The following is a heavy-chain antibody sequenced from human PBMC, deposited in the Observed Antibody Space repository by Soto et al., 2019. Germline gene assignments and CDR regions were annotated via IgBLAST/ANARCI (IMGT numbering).Heavy chain of an antibody. D-gene: IGHD2-15*01. Sequence: GQSKKVSSKGSGYIFTSLWIGWMRQKHGKGLEWMGIIYPDDSDTRYSPSFQGQVTISVDKSITTAYLQWSSLKASDTAIYYCATHSRRYCSGGTCYNDAFDIWGQGTMVTVSS. CDR3: ATHSRRYCSGGTCYNDAFDI. J-gene: IGHJ3*02. CDR1: GYIFTSLW. CDR2: IYPDDSDT. V-gene: IGHV5-51*01.